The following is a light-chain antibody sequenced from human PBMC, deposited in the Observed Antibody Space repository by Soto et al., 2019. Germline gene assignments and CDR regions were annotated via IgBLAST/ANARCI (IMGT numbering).Light chain of an antibody. CDR2: GAS. Sequence: ELVLTQSPGTLSLSPGERATLSCRASQSISSFSLAWYQQEPGQAPRLLIYGASSSATGIPDRFSGSGSGTEFTLTISRLEPEDFVVYYCQQYASSPYTFGQGNKLEIK. CDR1: QSISSFS. CDR3: QQYASSPYT. V-gene: IGKV3-20*01. J-gene: IGKJ2*01.